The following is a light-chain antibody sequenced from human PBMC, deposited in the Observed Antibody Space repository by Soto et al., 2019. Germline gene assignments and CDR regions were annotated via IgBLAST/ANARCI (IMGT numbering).Light chain of an antibody. CDR1: QSVSSY. CDR3: QQRSNWPRIFT. J-gene: IGKJ3*01. Sequence: EIVLTQSPATLSLSPGERATLSCRASQSVSSYLAWYQQKPGQAPRLLIYDAFNRATGIPARFSGSGSGTDFTLTISSLEPEDFAVYYCQQRSNWPRIFTFGPGTKVDIK. CDR2: DAF. V-gene: IGKV3-11*01.